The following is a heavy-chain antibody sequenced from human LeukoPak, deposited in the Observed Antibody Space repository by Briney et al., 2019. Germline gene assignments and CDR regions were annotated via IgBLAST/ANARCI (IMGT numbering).Heavy chain of an antibody. D-gene: IGHD6-13*01. J-gene: IGHJ4*02. CDR3: ARSGYSSSWYGY. Sequence: GGSLRLSCAASGFTVSSNYMNWVRQAPGKGLEWVSYISSSSSTIYYADSVKGRFTISRDNAKNSLYLQMNSLRAEDTALYHCARSGYSSSWYGYWGQGTLVTVSS. V-gene: IGHV3-48*04. CDR1: GFTVSSNY. CDR2: ISSSSSTI.